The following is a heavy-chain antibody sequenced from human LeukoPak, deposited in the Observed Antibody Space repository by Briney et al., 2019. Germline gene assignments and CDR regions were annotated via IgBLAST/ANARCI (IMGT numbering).Heavy chain of an antibody. D-gene: IGHD1-1*01. CDR2: SRNKASSYTT. J-gene: IGHJ4*02. CDR3: VSTTRSSPFDN. Sequence: PGGSQRLSCAASGFKFSDHYIDWVRQAPGKGLEWVGRSRNKASSYTTEYAASVEGRFTISRDVSESSLYLQMNSLRAEDTAVYYCVSTTRSSPFDNWGQGTLVTVSS. V-gene: IGHV3-72*01. CDR1: GFKFSDHY.